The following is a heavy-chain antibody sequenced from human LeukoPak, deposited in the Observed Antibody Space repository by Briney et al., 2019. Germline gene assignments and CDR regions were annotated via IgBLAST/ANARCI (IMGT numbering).Heavy chain of an antibody. J-gene: IGHJ2*01. D-gene: IGHD6-19*01. CDR2: ISCYNGDT. Sequence: ASVKVSCKASGYTFTHHGIAWVRQAPGQGLEWMGWISCYNGDTINAQKFQGRVTLTTEKSTSTVYMELRSLSSDDTAVYYCARDPSNTSGWYQYFDAWGRGTLVSVSS. CDR3: ARDPSNTSGWYQYFDA. V-gene: IGHV1-18*01. CDR1: GYTFTHHG.